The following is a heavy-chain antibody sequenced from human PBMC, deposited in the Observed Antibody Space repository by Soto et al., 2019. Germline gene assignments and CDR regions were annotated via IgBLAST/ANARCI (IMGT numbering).Heavy chain of an antibody. V-gene: IGHV3-74*01. CDR3: ARDSLNYYGSGRRYYHYYMDV. D-gene: IGHD3-10*01. Sequence: GGSLRLACAASGFTFSSYWMHWVRQAPGKGLVWVSRINSDGSSTSYADSVKGRFTISRDNAKNTLYLQMNSLRAEDTAVYYCARDSLNYYGSGRRYYHYYMDVWGKGTTVTVSS. CDR2: INSDGSST. CDR1: GFTFSSYW. J-gene: IGHJ6*03.